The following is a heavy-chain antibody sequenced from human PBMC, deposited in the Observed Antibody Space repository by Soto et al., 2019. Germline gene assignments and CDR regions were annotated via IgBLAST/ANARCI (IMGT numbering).Heavy chain of an antibody. D-gene: IGHD6-13*01. J-gene: IGHJ4*02. CDR3: ARDQQLVPLDY. Sequence: QVQLVQSGAAVKKPGASVQVSCKASGYTFTSYGIIWVRQAPGQGLEWMGWISAYNGNTNYAQKLQGRVTMTTDTSTNTAYMELRSLSSDDTAVYYCARDQQLVPLDYWGQGTLVTVSS. CDR2: ISAYNGNT. V-gene: IGHV1-18*01. CDR1: GYTFTSYG.